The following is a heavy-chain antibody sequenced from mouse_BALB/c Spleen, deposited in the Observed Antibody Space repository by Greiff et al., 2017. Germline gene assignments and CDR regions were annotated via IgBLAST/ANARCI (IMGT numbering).Heavy chain of an antibody. CDR2: IYWDDDK. Sequence: QVTLKVSGPGILQPSQTLSLTCSFSGFSLSTSGMGVSWIRQPSGKGLEWLAHIYWDDDKRYNPSLKSRLTISKDTSSNQVFLKITSVDTADTATYYCARSPGGQLDYAMDYWGQGTSVTVSS. V-gene: IGHV8-12*01. CDR3: ARSPGGQLDYAMDY. J-gene: IGHJ4*01. CDR1: GFSLSTSGMG. D-gene: IGHD4-1*02.